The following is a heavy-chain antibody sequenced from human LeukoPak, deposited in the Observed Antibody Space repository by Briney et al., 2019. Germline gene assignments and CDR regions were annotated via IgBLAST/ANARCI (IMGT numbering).Heavy chain of an antibody. CDR1: GGSISSYY. J-gene: IGHJ4*02. D-gene: IGHD5-18*01. CDR2: IYYSGST. V-gene: IGHV4-59*01. Sequence: SETLSLTCTVSGGSISSYYWSWIRQPPGKGLEWIGNIYYSGSTNYNPSLKSRVTISVDTSKNQFSLKLSSGTAADTAVYYCATTPRGYSYGSDYWGQGTLVTVSS. CDR3: ATTPRGYSYGSDY.